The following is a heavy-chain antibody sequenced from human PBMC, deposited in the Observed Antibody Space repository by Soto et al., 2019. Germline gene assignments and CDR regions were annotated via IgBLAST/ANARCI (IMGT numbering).Heavy chain of an antibody. V-gene: IGHV3-23*01. D-gene: IGHD7-27*01. Sequence: EVQLLESGGGLVQPGGSLRLSCAASGGIFSTYAMNWVRQAPGKRLEWVSGISVGSGGSTYYLDSVKGRFSISRDNSKNTVYLQMNSLRVEDTAIYYCAKDHFTNFPFDDWGQGTLVTVSS. CDR3: AKDHFTNFPFDD. CDR2: ISVGSGGST. CDR1: GGIFSTYA. J-gene: IGHJ4*02.